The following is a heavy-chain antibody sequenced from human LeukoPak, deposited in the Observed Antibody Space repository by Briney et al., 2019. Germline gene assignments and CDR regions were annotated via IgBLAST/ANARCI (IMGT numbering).Heavy chain of an antibody. CDR1: GFTFSSYW. CDR2: INSDGSNT. J-gene: IGHJ4*02. Sequence: GGSLRLSCAASGFTFSSYWMHWVRQAPGKGLVWVSRINSDGSNTRYADSVKGRFTISRDNAKNTLYLQMNSLRAEDTAVYYCARDGLAVAPGPLVDYWGQGTVLTVSS. D-gene: IGHD6-19*01. CDR3: ARDGLAVAPGPLVDY. V-gene: IGHV3-74*01.